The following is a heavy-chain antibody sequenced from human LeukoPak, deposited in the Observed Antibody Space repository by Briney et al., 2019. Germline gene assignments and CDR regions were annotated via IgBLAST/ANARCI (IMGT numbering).Heavy chain of an antibody. CDR3: VRDLKWLDYYYYGMDV. Sequence: GGSLRLSCAASGFTFSSYGMHWVRQAPGKGLEWVAVIWYDGSNKYYADSVKGRFTISRDNSKNTLYLQMNSLRAEDTAVYYCVRDLKWLDYYYYGMDVWGQGTTVTVSS. D-gene: IGHD6-19*01. CDR1: GFTFSSYG. V-gene: IGHV3-33*01. J-gene: IGHJ6*02. CDR2: IWYDGSNK.